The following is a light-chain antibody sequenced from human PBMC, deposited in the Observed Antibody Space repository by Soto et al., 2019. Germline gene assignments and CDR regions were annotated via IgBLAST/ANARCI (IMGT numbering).Light chain of an antibody. Sequence: EVVMTQSPSTLSVSPGERATLSCRVSQSVSSSYLAWYQQKPGQAPRLLIYGASSRATGIPDRFSGSGSGTDFTLTISRLEPEDFAVYYCQQYGSSPRTFGQGTKVDIK. CDR2: GAS. V-gene: IGKV3-20*01. CDR1: QSVSSSY. J-gene: IGKJ1*01. CDR3: QQYGSSPRT.